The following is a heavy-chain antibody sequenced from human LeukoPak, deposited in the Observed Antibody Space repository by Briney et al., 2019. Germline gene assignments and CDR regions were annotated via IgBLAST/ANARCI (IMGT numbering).Heavy chain of an antibody. D-gene: IGHD3-10*01. CDR3: AKDRAFQTAGVTDY. J-gene: IGHJ4*02. Sequence: PGRSLRLSCAASGFSFSSHGMRWVRQAPGKGLEWVAVISNDGTIKLYGDSVKGRFTISRDDSKNTLYLQMNSLKTEDTAVYYCAKDRAFQTAGVTDYWGQGTLVTVSS. CDR1: GFSFSSHG. CDR2: ISNDGTIK. V-gene: IGHV3-30*18.